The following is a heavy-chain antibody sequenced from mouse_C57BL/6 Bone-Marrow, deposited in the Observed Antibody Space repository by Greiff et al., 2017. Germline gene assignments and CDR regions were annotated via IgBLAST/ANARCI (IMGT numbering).Heavy chain of an antibody. V-gene: IGHV1-62-2*01. CDR3: ARHERYYDYEGYFDY. CDR1: GYIFTEYT. J-gene: IGHJ2*01. Sequence: VMLVESGAELVKPGASVKLSCKASGYIFTEYTIHWVKQRSGQGLVWIGWFYPGSGSIKYNERFKDKATLTADKSSNTVYMELSRLTSEDSAVYFCARHERYYDYEGYFDYWGQGTTLTVSS. CDR2: FYPGSGSI. D-gene: IGHD2-4*01.